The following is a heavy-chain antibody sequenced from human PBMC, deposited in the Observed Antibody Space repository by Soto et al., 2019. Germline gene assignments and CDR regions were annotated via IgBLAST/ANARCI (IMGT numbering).Heavy chain of an antibody. CDR1: GFPLSDYV. D-gene: IGHD2-2*01. V-gene: IGHV3-21*01. CDR2: ISSSSSYI. CDR3: ASRLYCSSTSCSPPLYYYYYGMDV. J-gene: IGHJ6*02. Sequence: PGGSLRLSCAASGFPLSDYVVTWVRQAPGKGLEWVSSISSSSSYIYYADSVKGRFTISRDNAKNSLYLQMNSLRAEDTAVYYCASRLYCSSTSCSPPLYYYYYGMDVWGQGTTVTVSS.